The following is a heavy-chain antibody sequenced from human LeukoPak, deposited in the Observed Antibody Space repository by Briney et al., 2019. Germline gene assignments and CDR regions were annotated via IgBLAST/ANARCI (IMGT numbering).Heavy chain of an antibody. D-gene: IGHD1/OR15-1a*01. J-gene: IGHJ4*02. CDR2: IYSDGLT. V-gene: IGHV4-4*07. CDR3: ARDGILLRGIIKREHLDF. CDR1: GDFNDNYY. Sequence: SETLSLTCTASGDFNDNYYWNWVRQSAGKGLEWIGRIYSDGLTNFNPSLKSRVSMSVDMSMRQFSLTLTSMTPADTAVYYCARDGILLRGIIKREHLDFWGQGILVTVSS.